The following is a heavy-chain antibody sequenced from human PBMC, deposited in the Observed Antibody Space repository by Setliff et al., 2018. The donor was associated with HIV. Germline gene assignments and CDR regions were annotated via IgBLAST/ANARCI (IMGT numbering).Heavy chain of an antibody. Sequence: PGESLKISCKGSGYSFTSYWISWVRQMPGKGLEWMGRIDPSDSYTNYSPSFQGHVTISADKSISTAYLQWSSLKASDTAMYYCVTAMVHYYYGMDVWGQGTTVTVS. V-gene: IGHV5-10-1*01. CDR2: IDPSDSYT. J-gene: IGHJ6*02. CDR1: GYSFTSYW. D-gene: IGHD5-18*01. CDR3: VTAMVHYYYGMDV.